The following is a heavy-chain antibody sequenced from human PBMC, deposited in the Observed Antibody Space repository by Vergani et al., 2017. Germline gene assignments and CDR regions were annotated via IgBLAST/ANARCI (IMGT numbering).Heavy chain of an antibody. CDR2: IIPICGTA. D-gene: IGHD6-13*01. V-gene: IGHV1-69*18. CDR1: GGTFSSYA. CDR3: ARVVRIAAAGPPLGMDV. Sequence: QVQLVQSGAEVKKPGSSVKVSCKASGGTFSSYALSWVRQAPGQGLEWMGRIIPICGTANYAQKFQGRVTITADESTSTAYMELSSLRSEDTAVYYCARVVRIAAAGPPLGMDVWGQGTTVTVSS. J-gene: IGHJ6*02.